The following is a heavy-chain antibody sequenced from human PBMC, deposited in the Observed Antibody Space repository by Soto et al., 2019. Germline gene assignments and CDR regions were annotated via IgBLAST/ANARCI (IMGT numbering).Heavy chain of an antibody. CDR2: IKQDGSEK. V-gene: IGHV3-7*05. CDR1: GFTFSSYW. D-gene: IGHD3-10*01. J-gene: IGHJ3*02. CDR3: ASTKKGGLTIPDAFDI. Sequence: GGSLRLSCAASGFTFSSYWMSWVRQAPGKGLEWVANIKQDGSEKYYVDSVKGRFTISRDNAKNSLYLQMNSLRAEDTAVYYCASTKKGGLTIPDAFDIWGQGTMVTVSS.